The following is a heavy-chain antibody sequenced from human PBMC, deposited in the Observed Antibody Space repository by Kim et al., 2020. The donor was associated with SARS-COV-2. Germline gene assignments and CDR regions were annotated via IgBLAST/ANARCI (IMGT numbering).Heavy chain of an antibody. Sequence: ASVKVSCKASGYSFTSQAMNWVRQAPGQGLEWMGWIHTNTGKPTYIQGFTGRFVFSLDTSVSTAYLQINSLEAEDTAMHYCARADSSGYIFDSWGQGTLVTVSS. CDR3: ARADSSGYIFDS. J-gene: IGHJ4*02. CDR1: GYSFTSQA. V-gene: IGHV7-4-1*02. CDR2: IHTNTGKP. D-gene: IGHD3-22*01.